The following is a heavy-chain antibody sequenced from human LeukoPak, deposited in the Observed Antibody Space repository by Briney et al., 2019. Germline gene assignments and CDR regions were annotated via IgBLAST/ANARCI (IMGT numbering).Heavy chain of an antibody. CDR3: ARVRLGELSLYNYYYMDV. CDR2: ISYDGSNK. V-gene: IGHV3-30*03. Sequence: WGSLRLSCAASGFTFTDSYMTWVRQAPGKGLEWVAVISYDGSNKYYADSVKGRFTISRDNAKNSLYLQMNSLSAEDTAVYYCARVRLGELSLYNYYYMDVWGKGTTVTISS. CDR1: GFTFTDSY. D-gene: IGHD3-16*02. J-gene: IGHJ6*03.